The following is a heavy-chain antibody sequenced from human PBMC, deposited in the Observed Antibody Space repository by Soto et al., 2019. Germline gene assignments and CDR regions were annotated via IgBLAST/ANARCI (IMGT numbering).Heavy chain of an antibody. CDR2: IIPIFGTA. V-gene: IGHV1-69*01. Sequence: QVQLVQSGAEVKKPGSSVKVSCKASGGTFSRYAISWVRQAPGQGLEWMGGIIPIFGTANYAQKCQGRVTITADESTSTAYMELSSLRFEDKAVYYCARAIVGPTTTGWLDPWGQGTLVTVSS. CDR1: GGTFSRYA. J-gene: IGHJ5*02. CDR3: ARAIVGPTTTGWLDP. D-gene: IGHD1-26*01.